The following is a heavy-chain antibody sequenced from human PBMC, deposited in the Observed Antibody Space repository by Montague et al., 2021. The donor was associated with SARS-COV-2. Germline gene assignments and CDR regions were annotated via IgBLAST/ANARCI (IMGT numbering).Heavy chain of an antibody. CDR3: AKHMTTGLHAFHI. D-gene: IGHD4-11*01. J-gene: IGHJ3*02. CDR2: VSRSGDTT. Sequence: SLRLSCAASGFSFSAFGMTWVRQAPGKGLEWVSAVSRSGDTTYYADSVKGRFTISRDNSKTTLDLQMNSLRAEDTAIYYCAKHMTTGLHAFHIWGQGTMVTVSP. CDR1: GFSFSAFG. V-gene: IGHV3-23*01.